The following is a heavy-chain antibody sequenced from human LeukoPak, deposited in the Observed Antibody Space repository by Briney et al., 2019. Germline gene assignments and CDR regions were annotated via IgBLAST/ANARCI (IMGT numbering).Heavy chain of an antibody. J-gene: IGHJ4*02. CDR2: ISSRSSYI. V-gene: IGHV3-21*01. Sequence: GGSLRLSCAASGFTFSSYNMNWVRQAPGKGLEWVSSISSRSSYIYYADSVKSRFTISRDNAKNSLYLQMNSLRAEDTAVYYCARDYGSGSYYNDYWGQGTLVTVSS. CDR1: GFTFSSYN. CDR3: ARDYGSGSYYNDY. D-gene: IGHD3-10*01.